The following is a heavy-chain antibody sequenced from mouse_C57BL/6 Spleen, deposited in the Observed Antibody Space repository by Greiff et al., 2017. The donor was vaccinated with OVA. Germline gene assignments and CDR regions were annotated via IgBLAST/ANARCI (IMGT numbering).Heavy chain of an antibody. CDR2: ISSGGDYI. CDR1: GFTFSSYA. D-gene: IGHD1-1*01. CDR3: TRDRDYGSSRSYAMDY. Sequence: EVQGVESGEGLVKPGGSLKLSCAASGFTFSSYAMSWVRQTPEKRLEWVAYISSGGDYIYYADTVKGRFTISRDNARNTLYLQMSSLKSEDTAMYYCTRDRDYGSSRSYAMDYWGQGTSVTVSS. V-gene: IGHV5-9-1*02. J-gene: IGHJ4*01.